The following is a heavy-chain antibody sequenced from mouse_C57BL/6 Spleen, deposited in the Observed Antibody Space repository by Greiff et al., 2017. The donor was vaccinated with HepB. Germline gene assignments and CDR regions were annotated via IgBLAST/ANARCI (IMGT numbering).Heavy chain of an antibody. CDR3: ARERAYGNYFDY. Sequence: EVMLVESGGGLVKPGGSLKLSCAASGFTFSSYAMSWVRQTPEKRLEWVATISDGGSYTYYPDNVKGRFTISRDNAKNNLYLQMSHLKSEDTAMYYCARERAYGNYFDYWGQGTTLTVSS. CDR1: GFTFSSYA. D-gene: IGHD2-1*01. V-gene: IGHV5-4*01. J-gene: IGHJ2*01. CDR2: ISDGGSYT.